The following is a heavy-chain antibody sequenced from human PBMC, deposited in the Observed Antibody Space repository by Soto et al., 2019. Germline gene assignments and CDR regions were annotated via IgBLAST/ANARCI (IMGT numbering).Heavy chain of an antibody. V-gene: IGHV1-69*13. CDR3: ASFRLEDSSGYYYNDPFDS. CDR2: IIPIFGTA. Sequence: SVKVSCKASGGTFSSYAISWVRQAPGQGLEWMGGIIPIFGTANYAQKFQGRVTITADESTSTAYMELSSLRSEDTAVYYCASFRLEDSSGYYYNDPFDSWGQGTMVTVSS. J-gene: IGHJ3*02. CDR1: GGTFSSYA. D-gene: IGHD3-22*01.